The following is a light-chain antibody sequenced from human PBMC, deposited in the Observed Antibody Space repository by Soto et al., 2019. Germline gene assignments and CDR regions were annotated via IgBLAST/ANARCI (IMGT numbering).Light chain of an antibody. V-gene: IGLV2-14*01. J-gene: IGLJ1*01. CDR2: DVS. Sequence: QSALAQPASRSGPPGHSITISCTGTSSDVGGYNYVSWYQQHPGKAPKLMIYDVSNRPSGVSNRFSGSKSGNTASLTISGLQAEDEADYYCSSYTSSSTQVFGTGTKVTVL. CDR3: SSYTSSSTQV. CDR1: SSDVGGYNY.